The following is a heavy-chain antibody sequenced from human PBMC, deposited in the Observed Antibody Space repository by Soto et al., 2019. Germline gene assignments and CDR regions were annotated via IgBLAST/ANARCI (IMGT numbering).Heavy chain of an antibody. CDR1: GFTFSSYA. CDR2: ISGSGGST. CDR3: ARRDYYGSGNLFDY. Sequence: GGSLRLSCAASGFTFSSYAMSWVRQAPGKGLEWVSAISGSGGSTYYADSVKGRFTISRDNSKNTLYLQMNSLRAEDTAVYYCARRDYYGSGNLFDYWGQGTLVTVSS. D-gene: IGHD3-10*01. J-gene: IGHJ4*02. V-gene: IGHV3-23*01.